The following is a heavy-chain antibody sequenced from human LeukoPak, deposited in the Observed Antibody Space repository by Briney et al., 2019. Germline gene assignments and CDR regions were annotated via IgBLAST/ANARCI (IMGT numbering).Heavy chain of an antibody. CDR1: GGSISSYY. J-gene: IGHJ5*02. CDR2: IYYSGST. V-gene: IGHV4-59*01. Sequence: SSETLSLTCTVSGGSISSYYWSWIRQPPGKGLEWIGYIYYSGSTNYNPSLKSRVTISVDTSKNQFSPKLSSVTAADTAVYYCARVAQTLIYPWGQGTLVTVSS. D-gene: IGHD3/OR15-3a*01. CDR3: ARVAQTLIYP.